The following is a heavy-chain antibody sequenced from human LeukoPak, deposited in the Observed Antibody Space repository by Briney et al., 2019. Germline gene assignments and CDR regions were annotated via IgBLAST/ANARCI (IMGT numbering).Heavy chain of an antibody. CDR2: INPSGGST. Sequence: GSSVKDSCKATGYTYTSYYMHWVRQPPGQGREWMGIINPSGGSTSYAQKFQGRVTMTRATYTSTVYMELSSLRSEDTAVYYCARDRGIAAAGPLDCWGQGTLVTVSS. CDR3: ARDRGIAAAGPLDC. V-gene: IGHV1-46*01. D-gene: IGHD6-13*01. J-gene: IGHJ4*02. CDR1: GYTYTSYY.